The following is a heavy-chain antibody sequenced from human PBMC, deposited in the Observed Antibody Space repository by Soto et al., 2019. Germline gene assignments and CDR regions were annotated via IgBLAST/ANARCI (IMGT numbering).Heavy chain of an antibody. CDR3: AKDLGGGAYDNSGYYPLDAFDI. V-gene: IGHV3-30*18. Sequence: QVQLVESGGGVVQPGRSLRLSCEASGFTFSTHGMHWVRQAPGKGLQWVAVISYDGSDSYHADSVKGRFAISRDNSKNTVFRQMNSLRPEDTAVYYCAKDLGGGAYDNSGYYPLDAFDIWGQGTMVTVSS. CDR1: GFTFSTHG. J-gene: IGHJ3*02. CDR2: ISYDGSDS. D-gene: IGHD3-22*01.